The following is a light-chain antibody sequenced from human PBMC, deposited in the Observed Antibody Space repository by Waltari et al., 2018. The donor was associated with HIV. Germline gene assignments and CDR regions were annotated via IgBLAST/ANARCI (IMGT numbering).Light chain of an antibody. CDR3: QQANSFPLT. J-gene: IGKJ4*01. Sequence: DIQMTQPPSSLSASVGDRVPISCRAGQGSSSSIAWYQRKPGKAPKLLIYAASSLQSGVPSRFSGSGSGTQVTLTISSLQPEDFATYYGQQANSFPLTFGGGTKVEIK. V-gene: IGKV1-12*01. CDR1: QGSSSS. CDR2: AAS.